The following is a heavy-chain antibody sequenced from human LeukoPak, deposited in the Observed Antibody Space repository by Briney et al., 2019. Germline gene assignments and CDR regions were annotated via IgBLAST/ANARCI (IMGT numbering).Heavy chain of an antibody. CDR1: GYTFTSYG. J-gene: IGHJ4*02. Sequence: ASVKVSCKASGYTFTSYGISWVRQAPGQGLEWLGWISAYNGNTNYAQKLQGRVTMTTDTSTSTAYMELRSLRSDDTAVYYCARDISIAAAGTPFDYWGQGTLVTVSS. D-gene: IGHD6-13*01. V-gene: IGHV1-18*01. CDR3: ARDISIAAAGTPFDY. CDR2: ISAYNGNT.